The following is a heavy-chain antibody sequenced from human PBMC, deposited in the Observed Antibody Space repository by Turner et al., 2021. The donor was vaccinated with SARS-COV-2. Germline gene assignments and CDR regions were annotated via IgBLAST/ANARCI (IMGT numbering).Heavy chain of an antibody. V-gene: IGHV1-24*01. CDR2: FDPEDVET. D-gene: IGHD6-19*01. Sequence: VQLVQSGAEVKKPGASVKVSCKVSGYTLIELSMHWVRQAPGKGLEWMGGFDPEDVETIYAQKFQSRVTMTEDTSTDTAYMELSSLRSDDTAVYYCATVFAVAGLSYGMDVWGQGTTVTVSS. CDR1: GYTLIELS. J-gene: IGHJ6*02. CDR3: ATVFAVAGLSYGMDV.